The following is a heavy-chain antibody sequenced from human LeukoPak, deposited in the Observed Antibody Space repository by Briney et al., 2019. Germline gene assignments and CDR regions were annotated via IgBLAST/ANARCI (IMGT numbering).Heavy chain of an antibody. CDR1: GHTFTSYD. Sequence: ASVKVSCKASGHTFTSYDINWVRQATGQGLERMGWMNPNSGNTGYAQKFQGRVTMTRNTSISTAYMELSSLRSEDTAVYYCARAQSGYSYQLDYWGQGTLVTVSS. CDR2: MNPNSGNT. D-gene: IGHD5-18*01. J-gene: IGHJ4*02. CDR3: ARAQSGYSYQLDY. V-gene: IGHV1-8*01.